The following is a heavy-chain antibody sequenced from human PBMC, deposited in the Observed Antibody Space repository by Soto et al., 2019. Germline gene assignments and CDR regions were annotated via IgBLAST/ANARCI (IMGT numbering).Heavy chain of an antibody. CDR3: ANGSTAIGVVPAAVN. CDR1: GHTFHNYA. CDR2: ISGSGGST. J-gene: IGHJ4*02. Sequence: EVQLLESGGGLVQPGGSLRLSCVASGHTFHNYAMSWVRQAPGKGLEWVSGISGSGGSTYYADSVRGRFTISRDDSKNTMYLQMTSLRAEDTAVYYCANGSTAIGVVPAAVNWCQGTVVTVSS. D-gene: IGHD2-2*01. V-gene: IGHV3-23*01.